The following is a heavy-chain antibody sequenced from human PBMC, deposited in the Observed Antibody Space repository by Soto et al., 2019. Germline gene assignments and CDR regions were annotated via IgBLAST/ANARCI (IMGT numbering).Heavy chain of an antibody. CDR3: TTDPGHY. Sequence: EVQLVESGGGLVQPGGSLKLSCAASGFTFSGSAMHWVRQASGKGLEWVGRIRTKVNSYATTYGASVKGRFTISRDDSKNTSYLQMSRLKAEDTAVYYCTTDPGHYWGKGTLVTVSS. CDR2: IRTKVNSYAT. J-gene: IGHJ4*02. V-gene: IGHV3-73*01. CDR1: GFTFSGSA. D-gene: IGHD3-10*01.